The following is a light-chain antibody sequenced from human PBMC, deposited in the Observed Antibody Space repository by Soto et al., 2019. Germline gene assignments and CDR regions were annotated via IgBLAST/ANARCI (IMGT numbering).Light chain of an antibody. J-gene: IGKJ1*01. CDR2: GAS. Sequence: DIQMTQSPSTLSASVGDRVTITCRASQSFSDWLAWYQQKPGKAPKLLIYGASNLESGVPSRFSGSGSGTEFTLTINSLQPDDFATYYCQQYNNYPWTFCQGTKVVI. CDR3: QQYNNYPWT. CDR1: QSFSDW. V-gene: IGKV1-5*01.